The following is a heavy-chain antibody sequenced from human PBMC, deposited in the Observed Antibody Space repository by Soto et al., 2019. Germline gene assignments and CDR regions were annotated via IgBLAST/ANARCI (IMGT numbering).Heavy chain of an antibody. D-gene: IGHD2-2*01. V-gene: IGHV1-46*01. CDR2: INPSGGST. CDR1: GYTFTSYY. CDR3: ARGGCSSTSCYVDDDAFDI. Sequence: QVQLVQSGAEVKKPGASVKVSCKASGYTFTSYYMHWVRQAPGQGLEWMGIINPSGGSTRYAQKLQGRVTMTRDTSTSTVYMELSSLRSEDTAVYYCARGGCSSTSCYVDDDAFDIWGQGTMVTVSS. J-gene: IGHJ3*02.